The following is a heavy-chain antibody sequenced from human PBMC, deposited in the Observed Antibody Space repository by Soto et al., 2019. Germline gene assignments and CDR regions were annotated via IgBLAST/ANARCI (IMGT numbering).Heavy chain of an antibody. CDR3: AHSPCSGGTCYLFDY. J-gene: IGHJ4*02. CDR2: IYWDDVQ. Sequence: QITLKESGPTLLKPTQTLTLTCTVSGFSLSTSGVGVGWIRQSPGKSLEWLALIYWDDVQRYNPSLKTRLTITKDDSRSQVVLTMTNMDPVDTATYYCAHSPCSGGTCYLFDYWGQGALVTVSS. CDR1: GFSLSTSGVG. D-gene: IGHD2-15*01. V-gene: IGHV2-5*02.